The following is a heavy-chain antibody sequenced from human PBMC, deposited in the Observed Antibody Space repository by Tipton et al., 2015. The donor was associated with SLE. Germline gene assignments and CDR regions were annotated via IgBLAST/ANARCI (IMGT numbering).Heavy chain of an antibody. CDR1: GFTFSSYA. D-gene: IGHD1-26*01. CDR2: ISSNGGSI. Sequence: SLRLSCSASGFTFSSYATHWVRQAPGKGLEYVSGISSNGGSIYYADSVKGRFIISRDNSKNTLYLQMSSLRAEDTAVYYCVKDPKLVGWELLHDAFDIWGQGTMVTVSS. J-gene: IGHJ3*02. V-gene: IGHV3-64D*06. CDR3: VKDPKLVGWELLHDAFDI.